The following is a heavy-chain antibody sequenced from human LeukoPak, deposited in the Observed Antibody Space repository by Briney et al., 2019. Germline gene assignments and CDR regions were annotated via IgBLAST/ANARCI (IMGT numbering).Heavy chain of an antibody. Sequence: PGGSLRLSCAASGFTFSDYYMSWIRQAPGKGLEWVSYISSSSSYTNYADSVKGRFTISRDNAKNSLYLQMNSLRAEDTAVYYCARVIRYFDWLETYYFDYWGQGTLVTVSS. CDR3: ARVIRYFDWLETYYFDY. CDR2: ISSSSSYT. J-gene: IGHJ4*02. D-gene: IGHD3-9*01. CDR1: GFTFSDYY. V-gene: IGHV3-11*05.